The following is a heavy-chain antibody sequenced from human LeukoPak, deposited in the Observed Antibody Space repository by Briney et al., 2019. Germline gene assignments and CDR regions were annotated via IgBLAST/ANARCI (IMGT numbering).Heavy chain of an antibody. Sequence: GGSLRLSCAASGFTFSSYSMNWVRQAPGKGLEWVSSISSSSSYIYYADSVKGRFTISRDNAKNSLYLQMNSLRAEDTAVYYCARDRQPLWFGDTGGYYFNYWGQGTLVTVSS. V-gene: IGHV3-21*01. CDR3: ARDRQPLWFGDTGGYYFNY. J-gene: IGHJ4*02. CDR2: ISSSSSYI. CDR1: GFTFSSYS. D-gene: IGHD3-10*01.